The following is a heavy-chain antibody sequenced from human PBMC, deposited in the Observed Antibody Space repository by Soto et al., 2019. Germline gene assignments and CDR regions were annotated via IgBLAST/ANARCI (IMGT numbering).Heavy chain of an antibody. D-gene: IGHD6-6*01. CDR1: GYTFASYG. CDR2: ISGYNGNT. CDR3: ARDGIAARPTPDY. V-gene: IGHV1-18*01. J-gene: IGHJ4*02. Sequence: ASVKVSCKASGYTFASYGINWVRQAPGQGLEWMGWISGYNGNTKYAQKFRGRVTMTTDTSTSTAYMELRSLRSDDTALYYCARDGIAARPTPDYWGQGTLVTVS.